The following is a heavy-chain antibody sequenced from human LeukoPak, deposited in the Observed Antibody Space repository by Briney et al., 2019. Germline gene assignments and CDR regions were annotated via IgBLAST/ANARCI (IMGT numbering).Heavy chain of an antibody. V-gene: IGHV5-51*01. J-gene: IGHJ4*02. CDR3: ARHESTEASKY. D-gene: IGHD1-1*01. Sequence: KPGESLKISCRGSGYSFTSYWIAWVRQMPGKGLEWMGIIYPGDPDIRYSPSFQGQVTISADKSISTAYLQWSSLKASDTAVYFCARHESTEASKYWGQGTLVTVSS. CDR1: GYSFTSYW. CDR2: IYPGDPDI.